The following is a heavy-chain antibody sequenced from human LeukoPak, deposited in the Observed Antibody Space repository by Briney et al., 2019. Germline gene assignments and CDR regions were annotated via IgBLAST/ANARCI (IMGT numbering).Heavy chain of an antibody. D-gene: IGHD6-19*01. Sequence: SQTLSLTCTVSGGSISSGSYYWSWIRQPPGKGLEWIGEINHSGSTNYNPSLKSRVTISVDTSKNQFSLKLSSVTAADTAVYYCARGGGIAVAGTPFDYWGQGTLVTVSS. J-gene: IGHJ4*02. V-gene: IGHV4-39*07. CDR1: GGSISSGSYY. CDR2: INHSGST. CDR3: ARGGGIAVAGTPFDY.